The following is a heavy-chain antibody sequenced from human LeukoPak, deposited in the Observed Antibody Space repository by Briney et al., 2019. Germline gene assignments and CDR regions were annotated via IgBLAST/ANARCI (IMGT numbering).Heavy chain of an antibody. CDR2: IKSKSDGATT. V-gene: IGHV3-15*01. D-gene: IGHD1-1*01. J-gene: IGHJ4*02. CDR1: GFTFTDAW. Sequence: NPGGSLRLSCAASGFTFTDAWMSWVRQGPGKGLEWVVRIKSKSDGATTDYAAPVQGRFTIPRDDSKNTLYLQLNSLKTEDTAVYYCTTDAAGYNYGSLGYWGQGTLVTVSS. CDR3: TTDAAGYNYGSLGY.